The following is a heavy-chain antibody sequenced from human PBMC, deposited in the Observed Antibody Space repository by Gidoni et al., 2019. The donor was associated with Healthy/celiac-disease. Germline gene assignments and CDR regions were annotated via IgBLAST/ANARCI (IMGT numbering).Heavy chain of an antibody. V-gene: IGHV3-49*04. D-gene: IGHD6-13*01. CDR3: TRPMEFSWSDFDY. CDR2: IRSKADGGKT. Sequence: EVQLVESGGGLVQPGRSLSLSCKSSGFTFGDYAMSWVRQAPGKGLEWVGFIRSKADGGKTEYAASVKGRFTISRDDSKSIAYLQMNSLKTEDTAVYYCTRPMEFSWSDFDYWGQGTLVTVSS. J-gene: IGHJ4*02. CDR1: GFTFGDYA.